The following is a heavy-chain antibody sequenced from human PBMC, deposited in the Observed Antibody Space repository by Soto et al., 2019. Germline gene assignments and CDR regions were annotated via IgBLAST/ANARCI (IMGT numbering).Heavy chain of an antibody. V-gene: IGHV4-4*02. CDR1: GDSIDGSHW. Sequence: QVQLQESGPGLVRPSGTLSLTCAVFGDSIDGSHWWTWVRQPPGKGLDWIGEIYVSGSTNYNPSRKSRVTISMDRSVNQFSLRLNSVTAADTAVYYCARGGGYCVDVWGQGTTVTVSS. J-gene: IGHJ6*02. CDR2: IYVSGST. CDR3: ARGGGYCVDV. D-gene: IGHD3-16*01.